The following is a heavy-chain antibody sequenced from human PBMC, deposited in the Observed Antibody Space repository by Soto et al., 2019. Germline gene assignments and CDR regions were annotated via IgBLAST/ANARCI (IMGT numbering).Heavy chain of an antibody. D-gene: IGHD5-18*01. CDR3: ARADDSYGYVSYYYYYGMDV. CDR1: GGTFRSYS. V-gene: IGHV1-69*13. CDR2: IIPIFGTA. J-gene: IGHJ6*02. Sequence: GASVEVSCKASGGTFRSYSISWVLQAPGQGLEWMGGIIPIFGTANYAQKFQGRVTITADESTSTAYMELSSLRSEDTAVYYCARADDSYGYVSYYYYYGMDVWGQGTTVTVSS.